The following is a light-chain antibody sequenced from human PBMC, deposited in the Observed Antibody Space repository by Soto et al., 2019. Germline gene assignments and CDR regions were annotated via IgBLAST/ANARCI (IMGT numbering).Light chain of an antibody. Sequence: QSALTQPASVSGSRGQSITISCTGTSSDVGAYNYVSWYQQHPGKAPKLLIYDVNIRPSGVSNRFSGSKSGNTASLTISGLQAEDEADYYCTSWTTSTTMKFGGGTKVTVL. CDR1: SSDVGAYNY. CDR2: DVN. J-gene: IGLJ2*01. V-gene: IGLV2-14*01. CDR3: TSWTTSTTMK.